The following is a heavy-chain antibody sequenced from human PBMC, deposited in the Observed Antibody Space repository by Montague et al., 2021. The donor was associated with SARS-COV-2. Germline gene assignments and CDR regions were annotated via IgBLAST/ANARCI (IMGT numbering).Heavy chain of an antibody. V-gene: IGHV4-61*01. D-gene: IGHD3-3*01. J-gene: IGHJ6*02. CDR3: ARDPWRITIFGVFTWYGMDV. CDR1: GGSVSSGSYY. Sequence: SETLSLTCIVSGGSVSSGSYYWSWIRQPPGKGLEWIGYIYYSGNTNYNPSLKSRVTISVDTSKNQFSLTLSSVTAADTAVYYCARDPWRITIFGVFTWYGMDVWGQGATVTVSS. CDR2: IYYSGNT.